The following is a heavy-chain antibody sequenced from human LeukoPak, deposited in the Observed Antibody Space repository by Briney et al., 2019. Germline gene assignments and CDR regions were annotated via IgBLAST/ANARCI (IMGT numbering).Heavy chain of an antibody. V-gene: IGHV3-74*01. Sequence: GGSLRLSCAASGFTFSNAWMHWVRQAPGKGLVWVSRINSDGSSISYADSVKGRFTISRDNSKNTLYLQMNSLRAEDTAVYYCAKAYRDIVVVPAASEYYFDYWGQGTLVTVSS. CDR1: GFTFSNAW. CDR2: INSDGSSI. D-gene: IGHD2-2*01. CDR3: AKAYRDIVVVPAASEYYFDY. J-gene: IGHJ4*02.